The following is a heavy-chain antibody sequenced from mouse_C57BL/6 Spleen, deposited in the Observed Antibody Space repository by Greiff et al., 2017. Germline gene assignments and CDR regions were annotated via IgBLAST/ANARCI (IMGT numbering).Heavy chain of an antibody. V-gene: IGHV1-76*01. CDR1: GYTFTDYY. J-gene: IGHJ2*01. Sequence: VQLQQSGAELVRPGASVQLSCKASGYTFTDYYINWVKQRPGQGLEWIARIYPGSGNTYYNEKFKGKATLTAEKSSSTAYMQLSSLTSEDSAVYFCARGGTTVVYFDYWGQGTTLTVSS. CDR2: IYPGSGNT. CDR3: ARGGTTVVYFDY. D-gene: IGHD1-1*01.